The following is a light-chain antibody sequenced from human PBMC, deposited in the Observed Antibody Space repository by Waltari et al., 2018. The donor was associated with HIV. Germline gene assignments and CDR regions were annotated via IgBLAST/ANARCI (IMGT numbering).Light chain of an antibody. CDR2: CAS. Sequence: IVLTQSPGTLSLSPGERATLSCRASQSVSSKYLAWYQQKPGRAPRLLIYCASSRATGIPDRFTGSGSGTDFTLTISSLEPEDFAVYYCQLYVDLPTYTCGQGTKLEI. CDR1: QSVSSKY. CDR3: QLYVDLPTYT. J-gene: IGKJ2*01. V-gene: IGKV3-20*01.